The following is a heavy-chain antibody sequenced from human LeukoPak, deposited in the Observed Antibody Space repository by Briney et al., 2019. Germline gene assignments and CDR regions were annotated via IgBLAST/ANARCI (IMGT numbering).Heavy chain of an antibody. V-gene: IGHV5-51*01. J-gene: IGHJ3*02. Sequence: GESLKISCKGSGYSFTSYWIGWVRQMPGKGLEWMGIIYPGDSDTRYSPSFQGQVTISADKSISTAYLQWSSLKASDTAMYYCARQSARRITMIVVESNDAFDIWGQGTMVTASS. CDR2: IYPGDSDT. CDR1: GYSFTSYW. CDR3: ARQSARRITMIVVESNDAFDI. D-gene: IGHD3-22*01.